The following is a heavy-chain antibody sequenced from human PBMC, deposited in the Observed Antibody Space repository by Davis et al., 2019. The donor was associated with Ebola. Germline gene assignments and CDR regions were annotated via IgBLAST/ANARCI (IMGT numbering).Heavy chain of an antibody. CDR1: GFTFSSYA. D-gene: IGHD4-17*01. CDR3: ARDPLDYGDYVFYYYYGMDV. J-gene: IGHJ6*02. Sequence: GGSLRLSCAASGFTFSSYAMHWVRQAPGKGLEWVAVISYDGSNKYYADSVKGRFTISRDNSKNTLYLQMNSLRAEDTAVYYCARDPLDYGDYVFYYYYGMDVWGQGTTVTVSS. CDR2: ISYDGSNK. V-gene: IGHV3-30*04.